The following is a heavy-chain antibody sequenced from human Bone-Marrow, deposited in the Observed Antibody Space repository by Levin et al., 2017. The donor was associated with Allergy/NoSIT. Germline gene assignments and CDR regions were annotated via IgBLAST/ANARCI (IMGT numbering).Heavy chain of an antibody. D-gene: IGHD2-2*01. J-gene: IGHJ6*02. CDR1: GFTFSSYW. CDR2: INSDGSST. CDR3: ARSPRYCSSTSCYYYGMDG. V-gene: IGHV3-74*01. Sequence: SCAASGFTFSSYWMHWVRQAPGKGLVWVSRINSDGSSTSYADSVKGRFTISRDNAKNTLYLQMNSLRAEDTAVYYCARSPRYCSSTSCYYYGMDGWGQGTTVTVSS.